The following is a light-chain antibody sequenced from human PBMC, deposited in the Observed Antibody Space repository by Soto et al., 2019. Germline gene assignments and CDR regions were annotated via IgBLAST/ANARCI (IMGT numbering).Light chain of an antibody. CDR1: QSVSSSY. CDR2: GAS. Sequence: EIVLTQSPGTLSLSPGERATLSCRASQSVSSSYLAWYQQKPGQAPRLLLYGASSRATGIPDRFSGSGSGTDFTLTISRLAPEDFAVYYCQQYGSSPTWTFGQGTKVDIK. V-gene: IGKV3-20*01. CDR3: QQYGSSPTWT. J-gene: IGKJ1*01.